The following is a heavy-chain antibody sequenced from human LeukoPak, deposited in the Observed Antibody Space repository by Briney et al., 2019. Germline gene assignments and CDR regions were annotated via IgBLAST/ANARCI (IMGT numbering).Heavy chain of an antibody. Sequence: ASVKVSCKASGYTFTGYYLHWVRQAPGQGLEWMGRINPNSGVTDYAQKFQGRITMTRDTSISTAYVELSRLRSDDSAMYYCARAASGTYYFDYWGQGTLVTVSS. D-gene: IGHD6-13*01. V-gene: IGHV1-2*06. J-gene: IGHJ4*02. CDR2: INPNSGVT. CDR3: ARAASGTYYFDY. CDR1: GYTFTGYY.